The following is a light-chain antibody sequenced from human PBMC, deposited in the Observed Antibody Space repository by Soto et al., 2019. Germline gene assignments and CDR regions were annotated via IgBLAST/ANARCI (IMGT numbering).Light chain of an antibody. Sequence: QSALTQPASVSGSPGQSITISCTGTISDVGRYNLVSWYQQHPDKAPKLIIYEDIERPSGVSHRFSGSTSGNTASLTISGLQTEDEAKYFCCSYAGGARVVFGGGTKLTVL. CDR2: EDI. CDR1: ISDVGRYNL. V-gene: IGLV2-23*01. J-gene: IGLJ2*01. CDR3: CSYAGGARVV.